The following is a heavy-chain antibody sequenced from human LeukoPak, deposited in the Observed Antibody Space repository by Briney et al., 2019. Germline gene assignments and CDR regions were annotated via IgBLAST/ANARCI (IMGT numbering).Heavy chain of an antibody. CDR2: ISSSGSTI. CDR1: GFTFSSYE. Sequence: GGSLRLSCAASGFTFSSYEMNWVRQAPGKGLEWVSYISSSGSTIYYADSVKGRFTISRDNAKNSLYLQMNSLRAEDTAVYYCARSSNGYYYDSSGYSTFDYWGQGTLVTVSS. CDR3: ARSSNGYYYDSSGYSTFDY. V-gene: IGHV3-48*03. J-gene: IGHJ4*02. D-gene: IGHD3-22*01.